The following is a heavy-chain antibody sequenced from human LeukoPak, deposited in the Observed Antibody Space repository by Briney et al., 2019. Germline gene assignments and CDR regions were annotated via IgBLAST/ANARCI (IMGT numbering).Heavy chain of an antibody. V-gene: IGHV4-34*01. D-gene: IGHD1-1*01. CDR2: INHSGST. Sequence: SETLSLTCAVYGGSFSGYYWSWIRQPPGKGLEWIGEINHSGSTNYNPSLKSRVTISVDTSKNQFSLKLSSVTAADTAVYYRARGRTGRRPLISEYYYYYMDVWGKGTTVTVSS. CDR1: GGSFSGYY. CDR3: ARGRTGRRPLISEYYYYYMDV. J-gene: IGHJ6*03.